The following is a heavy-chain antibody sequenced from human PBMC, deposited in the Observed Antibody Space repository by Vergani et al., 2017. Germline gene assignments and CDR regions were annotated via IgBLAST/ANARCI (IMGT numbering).Heavy chain of an antibody. CDR2: INSDGSTT. V-gene: IGHV3-74*01. J-gene: IGHJ4*02. D-gene: IGHD6-19*01. Sequence: EVQLVESGGGLAQPGGSLRLPCAASGFTFSSYCTHLVRQAPGKGLVWVSRINSDGSTTSYADSVKGRFTISRDNAKNTLYLQMNSLRVEDTAIYYCTRLGGTLNWGQGTLVTVSS. CDR1: GFTFSSYC. CDR3: TRLGGTLN.